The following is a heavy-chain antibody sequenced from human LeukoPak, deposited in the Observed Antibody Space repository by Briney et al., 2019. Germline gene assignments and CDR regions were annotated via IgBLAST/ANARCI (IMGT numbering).Heavy chain of an antibody. CDR2: IYSSGTT. J-gene: IGHJ3*02. V-gene: IGHV4-59*08. D-gene: IGHD4-23*01. Sequence: PSETLSLTCTVSGGSIINNYWSWIRQPPGKGLEWIGYIYSSGTTNYNPSLKSRVTISVDTSKNQFSLKLSSVTAADTAVYYCARTVVLHGVFDAFDIWGQGTMVTVSS. CDR1: GGSIINNY. CDR3: ARTVVLHGVFDAFDI.